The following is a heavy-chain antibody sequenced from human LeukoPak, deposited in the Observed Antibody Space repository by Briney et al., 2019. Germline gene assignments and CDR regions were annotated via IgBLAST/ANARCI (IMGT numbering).Heavy chain of an antibody. D-gene: IGHD6-13*01. CDR3: AKDRAQQLVLDF. CDR1: GFTFSSYA. Sequence: GGSLRLSCAASGFTFSSYAMSWVRQAPGKGLEWVSAIVGSGSSTYYADSVKGRFTISRDNSKNTLFLQMNSLRAEDTAVYYCAKDRAQQLVLDFWGQGTLVTVSS. J-gene: IGHJ4*02. CDR2: IVGSGSST. V-gene: IGHV3-23*01.